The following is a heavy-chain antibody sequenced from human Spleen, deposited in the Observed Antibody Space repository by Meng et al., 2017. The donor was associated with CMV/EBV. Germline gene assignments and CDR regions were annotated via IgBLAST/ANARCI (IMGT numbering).Heavy chain of an antibody. Sequence: GGSLRLSCAASGFTFDDYAMEWVRQAPGKGLEWFSGISWNSGSIGYADSVKGRFTIPRDNAKNSLYLQMNSLRAEDMALYYCAKESNYYGSGSGFDYWGQGTLVTVSS. CDR2: ISWNSGSI. CDR3: AKESNYYGSGSGFDY. CDR1: GFTFDDYA. D-gene: IGHD3-10*01. V-gene: IGHV3-9*03. J-gene: IGHJ4*02.